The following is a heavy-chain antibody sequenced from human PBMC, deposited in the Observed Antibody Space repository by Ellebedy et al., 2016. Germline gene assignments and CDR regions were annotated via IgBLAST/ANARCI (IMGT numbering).Heavy chain of an antibody. CDR2: IYYNGNT. J-gene: IGHJ4*02. CDR1: GDSISSSSYY. Sequence: GSLRLSCTVSGDSISSSSYYWGWIRQPPGKGLEWIGSIYYNGNTYYNPSLKSRVPISVDTSKNQFSLKLSSVTAADTAVYYCARDTGTTFQDYWGQGTLVTVSS. CDR3: ARDTGTTFQDY. V-gene: IGHV4-39*07. D-gene: IGHD1-1*01.